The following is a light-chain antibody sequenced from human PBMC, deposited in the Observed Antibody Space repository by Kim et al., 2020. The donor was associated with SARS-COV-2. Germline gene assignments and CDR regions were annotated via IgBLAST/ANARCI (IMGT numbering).Light chain of an antibody. V-gene: IGLV3-19*01. CDR2: SKN. CDR1: SLRSYY. Sequence: SSELTQDPAVSVALGQTVRITCQGDSLRSYYASWYQQKPGQPPVLVIYSKNTRPSGIPDRFSGSSSGSTASSPITGAQPEDAADYYCHSPDSSGKHVVFG. CDR3: HSPDSSGKHVV. J-gene: IGLJ2*01.